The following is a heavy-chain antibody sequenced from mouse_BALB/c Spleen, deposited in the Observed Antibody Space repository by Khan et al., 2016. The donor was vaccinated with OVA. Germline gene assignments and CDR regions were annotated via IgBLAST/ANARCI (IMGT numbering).Heavy chain of an antibody. CDR2: IWSDGRT. CDR1: GFSLSTYG. Sequence: QVQLQQSGPGLVQPSQSLSITCTVSGFSLSTYGIHWVRQSPGKGLEWLGLIWSDGRTDYNVPFISRLSITKDSSKSQAFFKMNSLQPDDTAIYYCSSNSYRYDFTYWGQGTLVTVSA. J-gene: IGHJ3*01. CDR3: SSNSYRYDFTY. D-gene: IGHD2-12*01. V-gene: IGHV2-2*01.